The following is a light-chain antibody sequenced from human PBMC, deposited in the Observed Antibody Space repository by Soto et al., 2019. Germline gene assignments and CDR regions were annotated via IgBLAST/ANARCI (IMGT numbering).Light chain of an antibody. CDR1: SSNIGAGYD. CDR3: QSYDSSLSAYVV. Sequence: QSVLTQPPSVSGAPRQRVTISCTGSSSNIGAGYDVHWYQQLPGTAPKLLIYGNSNRTSGVPDRFSGSKSCTSASLAITGLQAEDEADYYCQSYDSSLSAYVVFGGGTKLTVL. CDR2: GNS. V-gene: IGLV1-40*01. J-gene: IGLJ2*01.